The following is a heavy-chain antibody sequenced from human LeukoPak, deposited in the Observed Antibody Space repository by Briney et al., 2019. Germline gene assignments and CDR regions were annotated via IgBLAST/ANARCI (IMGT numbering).Heavy chain of an antibody. J-gene: IGHJ4*02. CDR1: GGSISDNKYF. D-gene: IGHD3-10*01. CDR2: IFYSGSI. V-gene: IGHV4-39*01. Sequence: PSETLSLTCTVSGGSISDNKYFWGCIRQPPGEGLEWIGNIFYSGSIYYRPSLKSRVSMSVDTSKNQFSLKLSSVTAADTAVYYCARSFQGEYFDYWGQGALVTVSS. CDR3: ARSFQGEYFDY.